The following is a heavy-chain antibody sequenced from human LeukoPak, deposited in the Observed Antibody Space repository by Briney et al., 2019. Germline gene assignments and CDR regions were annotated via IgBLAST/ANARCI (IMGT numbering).Heavy chain of an antibody. J-gene: IGHJ6*03. CDR2: INPSGGST. V-gene: IGHV1-46*01. Sequence: ASVKVSCKASGYTFTNYYMHWVRQAPGQGLEWMGMINPSGGSTSYAQTFQGRVTMTRDISTSPVYMELSSLRSEDTAVYYCARDRTTYYDSSGYYLYYYYIDVWGKGTTVTVSS. CDR1: GYTFTNYY. CDR3: ARDRTTYYDSSGYYLYYYYIDV. D-gene: IGHD3-22*01.